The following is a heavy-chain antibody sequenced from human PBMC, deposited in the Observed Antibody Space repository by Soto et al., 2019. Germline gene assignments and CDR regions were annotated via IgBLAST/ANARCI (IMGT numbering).Heavy chain of an antibody. D-gene: IGHD5-12*01. V-gene: IGHV6-1*01. J-gene: IGHJ5*02. CDR1: GDSVSSNTAS. Sequence: SQTLSLTCAISGDSVSSNTASWNLIRQSPSRGLEWPGRTYFRSKWYNDYAVSVKSRIIINPDTSNNQFSLQLNSVTPEDTAVYFCAKGDNLGPKTGYAFDPWGQGIMVTVSS. CDR2: TYFRSKWYN. CDR3: AKGDNLGPKTGYAFDP.